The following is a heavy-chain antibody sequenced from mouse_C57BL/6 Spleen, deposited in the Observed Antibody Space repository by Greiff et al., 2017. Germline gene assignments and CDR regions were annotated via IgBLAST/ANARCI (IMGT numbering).Heavy chain of an antibody. D-gene: IGHD1-1*01. CDR2: IDPSDSYT. CDR1: GYTFTSYW. J-gene: IGHJ1*03. CDR3: VSLITTVVARYCDV. Sequence: VQLQQPGAELVMPGASVKLSCKASGYTFTSYWMHWVKQRPGQGLEWIGEIDPSDSYTNYHQQFKGKSTLTVDKSSSTAYMQLSSLTSEDSAVYYGVSLITTVVARYCDVWGTGTTVTVSS. V-gene: IGHV1-69*01.